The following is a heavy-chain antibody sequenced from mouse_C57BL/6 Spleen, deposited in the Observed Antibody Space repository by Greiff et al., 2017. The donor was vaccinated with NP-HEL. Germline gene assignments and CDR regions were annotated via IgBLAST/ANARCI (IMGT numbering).Heavy chain of an antibody. Sequence: VQLQQSGPVLVKPGASVKMSCKASGYTFTDYYMNWVKQSHGKSLEWIGVINPYNGGTSYNQKFKGKATLTVDKSSSTAYMELNSLTSEDSAVYYCASFYYDYDVLFDYWGQGTTLTVSS. V-gene: IGHV1-19*01. CDR1: GYTFTDYY. J-gene: IGHJ2*01. CDR3: ASFYYDYDVLFDY. D-gene: IGHD2-4*01. CDR2: INPYNGGT.